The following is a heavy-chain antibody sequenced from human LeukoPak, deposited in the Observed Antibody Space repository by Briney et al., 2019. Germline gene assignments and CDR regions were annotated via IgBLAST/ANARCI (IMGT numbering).Heavy chain of an antibody. CDR1: GFTFRSYV. CDR2: ISGSGDSP. CDR3: AKLVDWNYFDY. Sequence: GGSLRVSCVASGFTFRSYVMSWVRQAPGKGLEWVSAISGSGDSPSYADSVKGRATISRDNSKNTLYLQMSSLRAEDTAVYYCAKLVDWNYFDYWGQGTLVTVGS. J-gene: IGHJ4*02. V-gene: IGHV3-23*01. D-gene: IGHD1-1*01.